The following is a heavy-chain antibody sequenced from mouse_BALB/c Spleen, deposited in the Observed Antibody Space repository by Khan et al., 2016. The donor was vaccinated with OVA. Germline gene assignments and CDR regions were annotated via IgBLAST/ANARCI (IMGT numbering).Heavy chain of an antibody. D-gene: IGHD2-2*01. J-gene: IGHJ3*01. CDR1: GYSFTTYY. V-gene: IGHV1S135*01. Sequence: MQLEESGPELMKPGASVKISCKASGYSFTTYYIHWVIQSHGKSLEWIGFIDPFSGGTTYNQKFKGKATLTADKSSSPAYIHLSNLTSEDSAVYYCTRHGYVAWFTYWGQGTLVTVSA. CDR2: IDPFSGGT. CDR3: TRHGYVAWFTY.